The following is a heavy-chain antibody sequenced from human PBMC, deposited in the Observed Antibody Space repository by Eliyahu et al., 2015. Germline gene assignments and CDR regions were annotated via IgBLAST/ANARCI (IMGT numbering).Heavy chain of an antibody. J-gene: IGHJ4*02. CDR2: VYSGGSA. CDR3: ARGPANLHFDF. V-gene: IGHV3-53*01. CDR1: GFTVSSNY. D-gene: IGHD4/OR15-4a*01. Sequence: EVQLVESGGGLIQPGXSLXLSCXAPGFTVSSNYMSWVRQAPGKGLEWVSVVYSGGSAYYADSVKGRFTVSIDNSKNTVYLQMNSLRAEDTAVYYCARGPANLHFDFWGQGTLVTVSS.